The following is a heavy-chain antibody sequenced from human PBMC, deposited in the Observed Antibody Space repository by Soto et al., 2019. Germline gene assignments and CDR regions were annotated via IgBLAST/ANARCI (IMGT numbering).Heavy chain of an antibody. CDR3: ARDPKTSDYFDY. J-gene: IGHJ4*02. Sequence: PSETLSLTCAVYGGSCRGYYWSWIRQPPGKGLEWIGEINHSGSTNYNPSLKSRVTISVDTSKNQFSLKLSSVTAADTAVYYCARDPKTSDYFDYWGQGTLVTVSS. D-gene: IGHD3-10*01. CDR1: GGSCRGYY. V-gene: IGHV4-34*01. CDR2: INHSGST.